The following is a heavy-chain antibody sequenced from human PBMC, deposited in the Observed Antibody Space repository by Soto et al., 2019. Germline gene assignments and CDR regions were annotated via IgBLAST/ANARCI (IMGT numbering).Heavy chain of an antibody. J-gene: IGHJ6*02. CDR1: GYTFTSYD. CDR3: ARIVDTAMVTNYYYYGMDV. Sequence: ASVKVSCKASGYTFTSYDINWVRQATGQGLEWMGWMNPNSGNTGYAQKFQGRVTMTRNTSISTAYMELSSLRSEDTAVYYCARIVDTAMVTNYYYYGMDVWGQGTTVTVYS. V-gene: IGHV1-8*01. CDR2: MNPNSGNT. D-gene: IGHD5-18*01.